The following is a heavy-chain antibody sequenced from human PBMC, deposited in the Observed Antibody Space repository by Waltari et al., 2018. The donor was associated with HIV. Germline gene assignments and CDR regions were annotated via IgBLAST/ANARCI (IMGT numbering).Heavy chain of an antibody. D-gene: IGHD4-4*01. Sequence: QVQLQESGPGLVKPSETLSLTCTVSGGSISSYYWSWIRQPAGEGLEWIGRIYTSAVTTHNPSLKSRVTMSVGTSKNQFSLKLSSLTAADTAVYYCARGGSSNYGGYFYYYYGMDVWGQGTTVTVSS. CDR2: IYTSAVT. J-gene: IGHJ6*02. CDR3: ARGGSSNYGGYFYYYYGMDV. CDR1: GGSISSYY. V-gene: IGHV4-4*07.